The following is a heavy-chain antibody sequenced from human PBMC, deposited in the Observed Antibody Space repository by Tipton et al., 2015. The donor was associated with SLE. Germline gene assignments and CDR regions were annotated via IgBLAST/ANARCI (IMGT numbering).Heavy chain of an antibody. CDR2: IYNRGGT. CDR1: GFSVMSDF. CDR3: ARVAGEGYDSSGYYQNYYYYLDV. J-gene: IGHJ6*03. D-gene: IGHD3-22*01. V-gene: IGHV4-59*02. Sequence: LRLSCAATGFSVMSDFMTWVRQAPGKGLEWVGNIYNRGGTNYNPSLKSRVTMSIDTSKSQFSLKLSSVTAADTAMYYCARVAGEGYDSSGYYQNYYYYLDVWGKGTTVAVSS.